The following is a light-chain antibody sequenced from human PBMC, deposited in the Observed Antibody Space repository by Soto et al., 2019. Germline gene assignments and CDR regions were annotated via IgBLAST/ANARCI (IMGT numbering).Light chain of an antibody. CDR3: QSYDSSLGGWV. CDR2: GNS. CDR1: SSNIGAGYD. J-gene: IGLJ3*02. Sequence: QSVLTQPPSVSGAPGQRVTISCTGSSSNIGAGYDVHWYQQLPGTAPKLLIYGNSKRPSGVPDRFSGSKSGTSASLAITGLQAEDEADYYCQSYDSSLGGWVFGGGTKVTVL. V-gene: IGLV1-40*01.